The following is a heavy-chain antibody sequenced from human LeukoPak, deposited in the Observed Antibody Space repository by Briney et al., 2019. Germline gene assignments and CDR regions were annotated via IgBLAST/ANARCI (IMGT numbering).Heavy chain of an antibody. CDR1: GFTFSNYG. J-gene: IGHJ3*02. CDR2: ISWNSGSI. D-gene: IGHD6-19*01. CDR3: ARIAVATYDAFDI. Sequence: GGSLRLSCAASGFTFSNYGIHWVRQAPGKGLEWVSGISWNSGSIGYADSVKGRFTISRDNAKNSLYLQMNSLRAEDTALYYCARIAVATYDAFDIWGQGTMVTVSS. V-gene: IGHV3-9*01.